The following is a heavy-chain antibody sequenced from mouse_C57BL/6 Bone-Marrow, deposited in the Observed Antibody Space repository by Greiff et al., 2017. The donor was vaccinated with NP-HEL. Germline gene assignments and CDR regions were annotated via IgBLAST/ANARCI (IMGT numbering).Heavy chain of an antibody. Sequence: EVHLVESGGGLVQPGGSLKLSCAASGFTFSDYGMAWVRQAPRKGPEWVAFISNLAYSIYYADTVTGRFTISRENAKNTLYLEMSSLRSEDTAMYYCARHETDWHAMDYWGQGTSVTVSS. CDR3: ARHETDWHAMDY. CDR1: GFTFSDYG. D-gene: IGHD2-13*01. CDR2: ISNLAYSI. V-gene: IGHV5-15*01. J-gene: IGHJ4*01.